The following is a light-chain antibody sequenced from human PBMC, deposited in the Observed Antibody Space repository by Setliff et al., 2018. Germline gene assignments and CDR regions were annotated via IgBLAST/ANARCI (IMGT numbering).Light chain of an antibody. Sequence: QSALTQPASVSGSPGQSITISCTGTSSDIGGYNYVSWYQQHPGKAPEFMIYEVSNRPSGVSNRFSGSKSGNTASLTISGLQAEDEADYYCSSYTSSGTDVFGSGTKV. CDR3: SSYTSSGTDV. V-gene: IGLV2-14*01. J-gene: IGLJ1*01. CDR1: SSDIGGYNY. CDR2: EVS.